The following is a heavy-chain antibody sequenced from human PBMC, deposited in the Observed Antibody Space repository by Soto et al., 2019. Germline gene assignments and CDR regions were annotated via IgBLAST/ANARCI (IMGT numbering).Heavy chain of an antibody. CDR3: AIAPIVVMVAANSYYYYYGMDV. J-gene: IGHJ6*02. CDR1: GFTFSSYG. D-gene: IGHD2-15*01. Sequence: HPGGSLRLSCAASGFTFSSYGMHWVRQAPGKGLEWVAVIWYDGSNKYYADSVKGRFTISRDNSKNTLYLQMNSLRAEDTAVYYCAIAPIVVMVAANSYYYYYGMDVWGHGTTVTVSS. V-gene: IGHV3-33*08. CDR2: IWYDGSNK.